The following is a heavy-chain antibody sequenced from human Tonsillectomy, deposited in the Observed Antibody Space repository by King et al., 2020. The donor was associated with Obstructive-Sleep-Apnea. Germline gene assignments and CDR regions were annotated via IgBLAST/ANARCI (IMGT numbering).Heavy chain of an antibody. J-gene: IGHJ5*02. CDR1: GGSISSGGYY. CDR2: IYYSGST. Sequence: VQLQESGPGLVKPSQTLSLTCTVSGGSISSGGYYWSWIRQHPGKGLEWIGYIYYSGSTYYNPSLKSRVTLSVDTSKNQFSLKLSSVTAADTAVYYCARYDLLFGEPGWFDPWGQGTLVTVSS. D-gene: IGHD3-10*01. V-gene: IGHV4-31*03. CDR3: ARYDLLFGEPGWFDP.